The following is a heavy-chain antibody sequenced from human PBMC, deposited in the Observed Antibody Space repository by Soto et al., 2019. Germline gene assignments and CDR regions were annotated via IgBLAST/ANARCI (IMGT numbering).Heavy chain of an antibody. V-gene: IGHV3-48*02. CDR2: ISSSSSTI. CDR1: GFIFSSYS. J-gene: IGHJ4*02. CDR3: AIDEACGGDCYGYFEY. D-gene: IGHD2-21*02. Sequence: EVQLVESGGGLVQPGGSLRLSCAASGFIFSSYSMNWVRQAPGRGLEWVSYISSSSSTIYYADSVKGRFTISRDNAKHSLYLQMNSLRDEDTAVYYCAIDEACGGDCYGYFEYWGQGTLVSVSS.